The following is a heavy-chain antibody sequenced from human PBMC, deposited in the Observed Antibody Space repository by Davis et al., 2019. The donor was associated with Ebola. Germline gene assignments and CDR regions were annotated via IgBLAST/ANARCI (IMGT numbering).Heavy chain of an antibody. CDR1: GGSISRGGSY. J-gene: IGHJ4*02. V-gene: IGHV4-61*08. D-gene: IGHD6-19*01. Sequence: PSETLSLTCTVSGGSISRGGSYWTWIRQHPGKGLEWIGYIYYSGSTNYNPSLKSRVTISVDTSKNQFSLKLSSVTAADTAVYYCARDRRQWLGYYFDYWGQGTLVTVSS. CDR3: ARDRRQWLGYYFDY. CDR2: IYYSGST.